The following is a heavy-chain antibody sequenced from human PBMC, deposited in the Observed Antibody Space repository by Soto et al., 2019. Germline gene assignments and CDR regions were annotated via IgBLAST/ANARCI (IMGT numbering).Heavy chain of an antibody. CDR3: ARQNRRRGYSGYDFRYYFDY. J-gene: IGHJ4*02. CDR1: GGSFSGYY. CDR2: INHSGST. Sequence: SETLSLTCAVYGGSFSGYYWSWIRQPPGKGLEWIGEINHSGSTNYNPSLKSRVTISVDTSKNQFSLKLSSVTAADTAVYYCARQNRRRGYSGYDFRYYFDYWGQGTLVTVSS. V-gene: IGHV4-34*01. D-gene: IGHD5-12*01.